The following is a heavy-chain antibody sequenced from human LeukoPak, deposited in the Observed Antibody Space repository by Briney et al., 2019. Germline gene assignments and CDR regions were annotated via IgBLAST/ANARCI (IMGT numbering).Heavy chain of an antibody. Sequence: SETLSLTCEVSNYPITSDYYWVWIRQPPGQGLEWIGQIFHSGIAHYNPSLKSRVTMSVDTSRGQFSVTLNSVTAADTAVYYCGRAGFGTAYNRFYYYMDVWGKGTTVTVSS. V-gene: IGHV4-38-2*01. J-gene: IGHJ6*03. CDR1: NYPITSDYY. D-gene: IGHD3-3*01. CDR2: IFHSGIA. CDR3: GRAGFGTAYNRFYYYMDV.